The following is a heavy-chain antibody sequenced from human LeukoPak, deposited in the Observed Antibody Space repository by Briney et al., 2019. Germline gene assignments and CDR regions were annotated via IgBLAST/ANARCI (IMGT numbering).Heavy chain of an antibody. Sequence: PGGSLRLSCAASGFTFSSYWMSWVRQAPGKGLEWVANIKQDGSEKYYVDSVKGRFTISRDNARNSLYLQMNSLRAEDTAVYYCARAGLYSSLGFDYWGQGTLVTVSS. CDR1: GFTFSSYW. CDR3: ARAGLYSSLGFDY. J-gene: IGHJ4*02. V-gene: IGHV3-7*01. CDR2: IKQDGSEK. D-gene: IGHD3-22*01.